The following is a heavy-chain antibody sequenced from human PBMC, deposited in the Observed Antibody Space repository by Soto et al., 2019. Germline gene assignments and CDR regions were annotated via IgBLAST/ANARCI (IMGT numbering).Heavy chain of an antibody. J-gene: IGHJ5*02. CDR1: GGSFSGYY. V-gene: IGHV4-34*01. CDR3: ARGRMGGIAARRGRNNWFDP. D-gene: IGHD6-6*01. Sequence: SETLSLTCAVYGGSFSGYYWSWIRQPPGKGLEWIGEINHSGSTNYNPSLKSRVTISVDTSKNQFSLKLSSVTAADTAVYYCARGRMGGIAARRGRNNWFDPWGQGTLVTVSS. CDR2: INHSGST.